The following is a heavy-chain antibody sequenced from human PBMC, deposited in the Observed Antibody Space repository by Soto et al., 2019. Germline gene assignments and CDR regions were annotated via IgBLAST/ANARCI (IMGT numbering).Heavy chain of an antibody. D-gene: IGHD2-2*01. CDR3: TRDPHALDF. CDR1: GFLFNSYI. CDR2: IRSSGSPI. V-gene: IGHV3-48*04. Sequence: GGSLKLSCVTSGFLFNSYIMNSVRQAPGKGLEWIAYIRSSGSPIYYADSVKGRFTISRDNSKTSLYLQMNSLRAEDTAVYYCTRDPHALDFWGLGTLVTVSS. J-gene: IGHJ4*02.